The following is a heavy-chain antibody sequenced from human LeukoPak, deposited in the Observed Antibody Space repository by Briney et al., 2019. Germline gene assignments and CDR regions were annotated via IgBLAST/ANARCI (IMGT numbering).Heavy chain of an antibody. V-gene: IGHV1-2*02. CDR2: INPNSGGT. D-gene: IGHD5-18*01. CDR3: ARDSEGGYSYVP. J-gene: IGHJ5*02. CDR1: GYTFTGYH. Sequence: ASVKVSCKASGYTFTGYHMHWVRQAPGQGLEWMGWINPNSGGTNYAQKFQGRVTMTRDTSISTAYMELSRLRSDDTAVYYCARDSEGGYSYVPWGQGTLVTVSS.